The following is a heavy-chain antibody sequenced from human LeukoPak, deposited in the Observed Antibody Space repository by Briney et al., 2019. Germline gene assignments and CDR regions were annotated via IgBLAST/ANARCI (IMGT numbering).Heavy chain of an antibody. CDR3: ARQHDFWSGLGY. CDR1: GGSISSGSYY. CDR2: IYTSGST. D-gene: IGHD3-3*01. Sequence: PSETLSLTCTVSGGSISSGSYYWSWIRQPAGKGLEWIGRIYTSGSTNYNPSLKSRVTISVDTSKNQFSLKLSSVTAADTAVYYCARQHDFWSGLGYWGQGTLVTVSS. V-gene: IGHV4-61*02. J-gene: IGHJ4*02.